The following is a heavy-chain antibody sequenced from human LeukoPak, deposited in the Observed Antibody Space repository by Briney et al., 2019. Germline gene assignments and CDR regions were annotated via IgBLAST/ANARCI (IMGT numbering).Heavy chain of an antibody. J-gene: IGHJ5*02. CDR1: GFTFSSYD. CDR3: ARDRGGWFDP. Sequence: GGSLRLSCAASGFTFSSYDMHWVRQATGKGLEWVAAICTAGDTYYPGSVKGRFTIYRENAKHSLYLQMNSLRAGDTAVYYCARDRGGWFDPWGQGTLVTVSS. D-gene: IGHD3-10*01. V-gene: IGHV3-13*01. CDR2: ICTAGDT.